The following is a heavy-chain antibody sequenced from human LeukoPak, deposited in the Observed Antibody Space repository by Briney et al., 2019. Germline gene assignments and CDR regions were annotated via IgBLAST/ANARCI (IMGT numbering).Heavy chain of an antibody. D-gene: IGHD6-19*01. CDR2: ISSSSSTI. Sequence: GGSLRLSCAASGFTFSSYSMNWVRQAPGKGLEWVSYISSSSSTIYYADSVKGRFTISRDNAKNSLYLQMNSLRAEDTAVYYCARALYSSGWYPDYWGQGTLVTVSS. V-gene: IGHV3-48*04. CDR1: GFTFSSYS. J-gene: IGHJ4*02. CDR3: ARALYSSGWYPDY.